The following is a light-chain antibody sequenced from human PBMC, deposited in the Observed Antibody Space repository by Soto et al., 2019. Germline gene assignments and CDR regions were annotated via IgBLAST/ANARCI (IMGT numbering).Light chain of an antibody. V-gene: IGKV3-15*01. CDR2: GAS. CDR1: QSVGKS. J-gene: IGKJ4*01. Sequence: EIVLTQSPGTLSLSPGERATLSCRASQSVGKSLAWYQQKPGQAPRLLIYGASTRATGIPARFSGSGSGTEFTLTISSLQSEDFAVYYCQQYDKWPLTFGGGTTVDIK. CDR3: QQYDKWPLT.